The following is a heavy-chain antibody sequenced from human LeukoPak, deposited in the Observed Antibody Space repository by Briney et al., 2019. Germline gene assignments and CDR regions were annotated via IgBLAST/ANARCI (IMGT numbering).Heavy chain of an antibody. D-gene: IGHD6-19*01. CDR3: AKGPRSGGMDY. J-gene: IGHJ4*02. Sequence: GRSLRLSCAASGFTFSSYGMHWVRQAPGKGLEWVAVISYDGSNKYYADSVKGRFTISRDNSKNTLYLQMNSLRAKDTAVYYCAKGPRSGGMDYWGQGTLVTVSS. CDR1: GFTFSSYG. V-gene: IGHV3-30*18. CDR2: ISYDGSNK.